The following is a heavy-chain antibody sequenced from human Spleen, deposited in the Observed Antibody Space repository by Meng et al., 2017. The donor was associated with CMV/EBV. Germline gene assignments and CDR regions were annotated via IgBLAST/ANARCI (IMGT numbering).Heavy chain of an antibody. CDR3: ARDRLSPFYDSGSGAHATTHGVDV. J-gene: IGHJ6*02. CDR1: GFTLRSYW. CDR2: ISSDGSST. D-gene: IGHD3-3*01. V-gene: IGHV3-74*03. Sequence: GGSLRLSCAASGFTLRSYWMHWVRQIPGKGLVWVSRISSDGSSTTYADSVKGRFTISRDNTKNTVHLQMNSLRVEDTVIYYCARDRLSPFYDSGSGAHATTHGVDVWGQGTTVTVSS.